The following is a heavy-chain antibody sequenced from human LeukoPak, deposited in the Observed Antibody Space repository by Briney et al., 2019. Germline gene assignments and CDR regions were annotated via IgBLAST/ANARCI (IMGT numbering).Heavy chain of an antibody. CDR2: ISTDGTGT. V-gene: IGHV3-74*01. CDR3: ASSRYSGYEDF. CDR1: GFTFTNYW. Sequence: RGSLRLSCAASGFTFTNYWMHWVRQAPGKGLVWVSRISTDGTGTDYADSVKGRFTISRDNAKNTLYLQMNSLRADDTSIYYCASSRYSGYEDFWGQGTRVTVSS. J-gene: IGHJ4*02. D-gene: IGHD5-12*01.